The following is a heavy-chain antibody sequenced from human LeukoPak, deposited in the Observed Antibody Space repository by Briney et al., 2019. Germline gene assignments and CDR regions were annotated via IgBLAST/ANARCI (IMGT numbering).Heavy chain of an antibody. CDR3: ARNGGSYSFDY. Sequence: SETLSLTCTVSGGSISSYYWSWIRQPPGKGLEWIGYIFYSGSTNYNSSLKSRVTMSVDTSKNQFSLKLCSVTAADTAVYYCARNGGSYSFDYWGQGTLVTVSS. J-gene: IGHJ4*02. V-gene: IGHV4-59*01. CDR2: IFYSGST. CDR1: GGSISSYY. D-gene: IGHD1-26*01.